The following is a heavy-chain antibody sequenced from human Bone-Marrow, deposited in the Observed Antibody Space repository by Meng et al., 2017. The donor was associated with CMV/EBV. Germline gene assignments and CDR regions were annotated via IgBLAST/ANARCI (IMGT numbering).Heavy chain of an antibody. J-gene: IGHJ6*02. Sequence: GESLKISCAASGFTFSSYAMGWVRQAPGKGLEWVSAISGSGGSTYYADSVKGRFTISRDNSKNTLYLQMNSLRAEDTAVYYCAKVLYGDYAHYYYYGMDVWGQGTTVTVSS. CDR1: GFTFSSYA. D-gene: IGHD4-17*01. CDR2: ISGSGGST. V-gene: IGHV3-23*01. CDR3: AKVLYGDYAHYYYYGMDV.